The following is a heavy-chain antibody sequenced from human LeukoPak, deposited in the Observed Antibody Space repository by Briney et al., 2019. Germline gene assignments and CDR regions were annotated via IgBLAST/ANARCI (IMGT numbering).Heavy chain of an antibody. V-gene: IGHV1-18*01. Sequence: ASVTVSCKASGYTFTSYGISWVRQAPGQGLEWMGWISAYNGNTNYAQKLQGRVTITTDTSTSTAYMELRSLRSDDTAVYYCAISYQLLYLTYWGQGTLVTVSS. D-gene: IGHD2-2*02. J-gene: IGHJ4*02. CDR1: GYTFTSYG. CDR3: AISYQLLYLTY. CDR2: ISAYNGNT.